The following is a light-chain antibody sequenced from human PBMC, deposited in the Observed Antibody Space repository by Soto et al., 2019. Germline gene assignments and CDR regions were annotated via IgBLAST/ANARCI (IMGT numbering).Light chain of an antibody. V-gene: IGKV3-15*01. CDR2: GAS. J-gene: IGKJ2*01. CDR3: QQYNNWPYT. Sequence: EIVMTQSPATLSVSPGQRATLSCRASHRVSSNLAWYHQKPDQAPRHLIYGASAQATGIPAKFSGSGSGKEFALTIGSLQSEDFAVYFCQQYNNWPYTFSQGTKLEIK. CDR1: HRVSSN.